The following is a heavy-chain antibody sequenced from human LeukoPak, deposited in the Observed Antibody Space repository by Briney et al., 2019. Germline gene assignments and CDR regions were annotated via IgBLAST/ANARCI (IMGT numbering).Heavy chain of an antibody. CDR1: GYSLTSYW. D-gene: IGHD6-19*01. Sequence: GESLKISCKGSGYSLTSYWIGWVRQMPGKGLEWMGRIDPRDSYSNYSPSFHGHVTISVDKSINTVYLHWNSLKASDTAMYYCARLGEEWLVHNWFDPWGQGTLVTVSS. CDR2: IDPRDSYS. CDR3: ARLGEEWLVHNWFDP. J-gene: IGHJ5*02. V-gene: IGHV5-10-1*01.